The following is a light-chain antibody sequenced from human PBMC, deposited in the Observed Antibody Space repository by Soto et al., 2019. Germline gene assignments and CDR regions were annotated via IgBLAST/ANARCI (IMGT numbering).Light chain of an antibody. CDR2: GAS. CDR3: QQYNNWPLT. CDR1: QSVNKAY. V-gene: IGKV3-15*01. Sequence: EIVLTQSPGTLVLSPGDRATLYCRASQSVNKAYLVWYQVKPGQAPRRLIYGASTRATGIPARFSGSGSGTEFTLTISSLQSEDFAVYYCQQYNNWPLTFGGGTKVDIK. J-gene: IGKJ4*01.